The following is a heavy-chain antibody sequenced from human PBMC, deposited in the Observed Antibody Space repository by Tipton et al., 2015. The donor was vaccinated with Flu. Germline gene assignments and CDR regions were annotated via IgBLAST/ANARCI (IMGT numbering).Heavy chain of an antibody. V-gene: IGHV3-33*06. CDR1: GFTFRTYG. Sequence: LSLTCEASGFTFRTYGMHWVRQAPGKGLEWLAVIWHDGSNKYYADSVKGRFTISRDNSKNTLYLEMNSLRGEDTAVYYCAKTAPTALDFWGQGTLVTVSS. CDR2: IWHDGSNK. J-gene: IGHJ4*02. CDR3: AKTAPTALDF.